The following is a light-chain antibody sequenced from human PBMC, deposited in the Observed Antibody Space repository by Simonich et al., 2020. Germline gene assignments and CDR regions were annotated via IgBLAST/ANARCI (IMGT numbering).Light chain of an antibody. Sequence: QLVLTQSPSASASLGASVKLTCTLSSGHRSYAIAWHQQQPEKGPRYLMKINSDGSHSKGDGIPDRFSGSSSGAERYLTSSSLQSEDEADYYCQTWGTGIQVFGGGTKLTVL. J-gene: IGLJ3*02. CDR1: SGHRSYA. CDR2: INSDGSH. V-gene: IGLV4-69*01. CDR3: QTWGTGIQV.